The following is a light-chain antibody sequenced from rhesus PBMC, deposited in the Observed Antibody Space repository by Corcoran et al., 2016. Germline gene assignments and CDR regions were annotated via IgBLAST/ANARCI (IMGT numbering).Light chain of an antibody. CDR1: KSVSSH. Sequence: EIVMTQSPATLSLSPGERATLSCRASKSVSSHVAWYQQKPEQAPRLLIYGAASRATGIPDRFSGRGAGTNFTLIISSLEPEDVGVYYCQQYNNWRTFGQGPKVEIK. CDR3: QQYNNWRT. V-gene: IGKV3S9*01. CDR2: GAA. J-gene: IGKJ1*01.